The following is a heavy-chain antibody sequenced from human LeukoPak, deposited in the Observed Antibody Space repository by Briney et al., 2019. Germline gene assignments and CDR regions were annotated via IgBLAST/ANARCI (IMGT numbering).Heavy chain of an antibody. CDR3: ARDAGTSKYFDY. CDR2: IQYNGRT. V-gene: IGHV4-59*12. D-gene: IGHD6-13*01. J-gene: IGHJ4*02. Sequence: SETLSLTCTVSGGSISSYYWSWIRQPPGKGLEWIGYIQYNGRTNYNPSLKSRVTISVDKPKNQFSLKLSSVTAADTAVYYCARDAGTSKYFDYWGQGTLVTVSS. CDR1: GGSISSYY.